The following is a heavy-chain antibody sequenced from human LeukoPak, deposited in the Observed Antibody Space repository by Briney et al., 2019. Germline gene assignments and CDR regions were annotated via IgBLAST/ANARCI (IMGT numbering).Heavy chain of an antibody. V-gene: IGHV4-4*07. CDR1: GGSISSYY. J-gene: IGHJ6*03. Sequence: PSETLSLTCTVSGGSISSYYWSWIRQPAGKGLEWIGRIYTSGSTNYNPSLKSRVTMSVDTSKNQFSLKLSSVTAADTAFYYCARRVVVPAAMVRDFYYYMDVWGKGTVVAVS. D-gene: IGHD2-2*01. CDR3: ARRVVVPAAMVRDFYYYMDV. CDR2: IYTSGST.